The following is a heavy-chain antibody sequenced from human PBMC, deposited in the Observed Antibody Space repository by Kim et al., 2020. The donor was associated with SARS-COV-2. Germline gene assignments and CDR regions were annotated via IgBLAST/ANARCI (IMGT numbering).Heavy chain of an antibody. CDR3: TRGPC. Sequence: GGSLRLSCAASGFSFSEWWMDWVRQAPGKGPEWVARIDNDGTTTLYADSVKGRFTISRDNSKNTLYLQMTGLRADDTGVYYCTRGPCWGQGTLVTVYS. CDR1: GFSFSEWW. J-gene: IGHJ4*02. V-gene: IGHV3-74*01. CDR2: IDNDGTTT.